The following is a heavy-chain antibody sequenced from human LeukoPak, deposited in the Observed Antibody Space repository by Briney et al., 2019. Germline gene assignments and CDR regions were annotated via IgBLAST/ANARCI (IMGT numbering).Heavy chain of an antibody. D-gene: IGHD2/OR15-2a*01. J-gene: IGHJ2*01. V-gene: IGHV4-34*01. CDR1: GGSFSGYY. Sequence: SETLSLTCAVYGGSFSGYYWSWIRQPPGKWLEWIGEINHSGSTNYNPSLKSRVTISVDTSKNQFSLKLSSVTAADTAVYYCARYLPYWYFDLWGRGTLVTVSS. CDR3: ARYLPYWYFDL. CDR2: INHSGST.